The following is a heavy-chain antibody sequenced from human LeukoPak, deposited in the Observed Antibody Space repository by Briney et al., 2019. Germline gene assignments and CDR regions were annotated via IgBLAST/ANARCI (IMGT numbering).Heavy chain of an antibody. J-gene: IGHJ5*02. Sequence: ASVKVSCKTSGGTFNNSAISWVRQAPGQGLEWLGGIMPLFGTAGYAQKVQGRVTITKDESTRTVYLELTSLTSDDTAVYYCARDVHGDYGSGWFDPWGQGTLVSVSS. CDR2: IMPLFGTA. CDR1: GGTFNNSA. D-gene: IGHD4-17*01. CDR3: ARDVHGDYGSGWFDP. V-gene: IGHV1-69*05.